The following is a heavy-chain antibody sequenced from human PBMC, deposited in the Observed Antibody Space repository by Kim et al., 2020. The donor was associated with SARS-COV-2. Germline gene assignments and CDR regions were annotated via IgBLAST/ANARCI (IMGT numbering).Heavy chain of an antibody. V-gene: IGHV3-7*01. Sequence: KYYVDSVKGLFTMSRDNAKNSLYLQMSSLRTEDTAIYYCAALDTAHVPGGIWGQGTLVSVSS. D-gene: IGHD3-10*02. CDR3: AALDTAHVPGGI. CDR2: K. J-gene: IGHJ4*02.